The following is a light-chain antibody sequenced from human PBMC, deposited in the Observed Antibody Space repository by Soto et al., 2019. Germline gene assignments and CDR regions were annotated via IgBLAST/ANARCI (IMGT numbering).Light chain of an antibody. V-gene: IGLV2-14*01. CDR2: EVN. Sequence: QSVLTQPASVSGSPGQSITISCTGTSSDVGGYNYVSWYQQHPGKAPKLMIYEVNNRPSGVSNRFSGSKSGNTASLTISGLQAEDEADYYCTSYTSSGTVVFGGGTKLTVL. J-gene: IGLJ2*01. CDR3: TSYTSSGTVV. CDR1: SSDVGGYNY.